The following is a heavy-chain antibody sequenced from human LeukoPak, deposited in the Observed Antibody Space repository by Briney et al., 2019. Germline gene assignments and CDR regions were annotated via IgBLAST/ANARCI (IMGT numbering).Heavy chain of an antibody. V-gene: IGHV3-7*01. CDR2: IQPVGCEG. CDR3: ASQSYARFDH. D-gene: IGHD3-16*01. Sequence: GGSLRLSCAASGFTFSSTWMSWVRQAPGKGLEGVGNIQPVGCEGYPVDSVKGRFTISSDNAKNSLFLQINSWRGDDTAVYYCASQSYARFDHWGQGTLVTVSS. CDR1: GFTFSSTW. J-gene: IGHJ5*02.